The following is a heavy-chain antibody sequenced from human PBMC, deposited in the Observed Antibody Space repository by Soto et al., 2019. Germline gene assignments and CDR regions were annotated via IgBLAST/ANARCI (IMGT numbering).Heavy chain of an antibody. CDR3: ARDTRGMGHASSAWAPNY. D-gene: IGHD6-6*01. CDR1: GFTFSSYS. CDR2: ISSSSSYI. V-gene: IGHV3-21*01. Sequence: GGSLRLSCAASGFTFSSYSMNWVRQAPGKGLEWVSSISSSSSYIYYADSVKGRFTISRDNAKNSLYLQMNSLRAEDTAVYYCARDTRGMGHASSAWAPNYWGQGTLVTVSS. J-gene: IGHJ4*02.